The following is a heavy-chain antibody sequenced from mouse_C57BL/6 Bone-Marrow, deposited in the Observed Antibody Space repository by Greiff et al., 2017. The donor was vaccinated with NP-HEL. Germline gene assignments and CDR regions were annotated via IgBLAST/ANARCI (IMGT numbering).Heavy chain of an antibody. CDR3: ARADGYFYAMDY. Sequence: EVQGVESGGGLVKPGGSLKLSCAASGFTFSSYAMSWVRQTPEKRLEWVATISDGGSYTYYPDNVKGRFTISRDNAKNNLYLQMSHLKSEDTAMDYCARADGYFYAMDYWGQGTSVTVSS. J-gene: IGHJ4*01. CDR1: GFTFSSYA. D-gene: IGHD2-3*01. V-gene: IGHV5-4*01. CDR2: ISDGGSYT.